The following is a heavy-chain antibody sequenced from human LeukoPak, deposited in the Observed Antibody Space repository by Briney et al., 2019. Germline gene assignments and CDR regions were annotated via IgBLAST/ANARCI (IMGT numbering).Heavy chain of an antibody. CDR3: ARRQGCSSTSCPPDY. D-gene: IGHD2-2*01. V-gene: IGHV5-51*01. CDR1: GYSFNTYW. Sequence: GESLKISCRGSGYSFNTYWIGWVRQMPGKGLEWMGIIYPGDSDTRYSPSFQGQVTMSADKSIKTAHLQWSSLKASDTAMYYCARRQGCSSTSCPPDYWGQGTLVTVSS. J-gene: IGHJ4*02. CDR2: IYPGDSDT.